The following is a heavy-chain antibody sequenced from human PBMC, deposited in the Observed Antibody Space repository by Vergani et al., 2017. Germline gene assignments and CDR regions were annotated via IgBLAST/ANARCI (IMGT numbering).Heavy chain of an antibody. J-gene: IGHJ6*02. CDR3: ARVIETYYASGSYYSRYYYGMDV. D-gene: IGHD3-10*01. CDR1: GGSFSGYY. CDR2: INHSGST. Sequence: QVQLQQWGAGLLKPSETLSLTCAVYGGSFSGYYWSWIRQPPGKGLEWIGEINHSGSTNYNPSLKSRVTISVDTSKNQFSLKLSSVTAADTAVYYCARVIETYYASGSYYSRYYYGMDVWGQGTTVTVSS. V-gene: IGHV4-34*01.